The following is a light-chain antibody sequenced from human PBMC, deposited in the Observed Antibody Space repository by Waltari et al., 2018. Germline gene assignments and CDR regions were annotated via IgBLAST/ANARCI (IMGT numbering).Light chain of an antibody. CDR3: QAWDRSTVI. CDR1: TLGASY. Sequence: SYELTQPPSVSVSPGQPANITSSGATLGASYLCWYQQKSGQSPVLVIYQHNKRPSGIPDRFSGSNSANTATLTITGTQAIDEADYYCQAWDRSTVIFGGGTKLTVL. J-gene: IGLJ2*01. V-gene: IGLV3-1*01. CDR2: QHN.